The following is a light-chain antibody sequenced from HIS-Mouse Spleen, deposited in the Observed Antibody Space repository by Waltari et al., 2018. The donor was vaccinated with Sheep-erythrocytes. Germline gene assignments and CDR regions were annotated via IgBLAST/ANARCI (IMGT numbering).Light chain of an antibody. CDR2: ATS. CDR3: QQLNSYPPRVT. CDR1: QGISSY. J-gene: IGKJ4*01. V-gene: IGKV1-9*01. Sequence: DIQLTQSPSFLSESVGDRFTITCRASQGISSYLAWYQQKPGKAPKLLIYATSTLQSGVPSRFSGSGSGTEFTLTISSLQPEDFATYYCQQLNSYPPRVTFGGGTKVEIK.